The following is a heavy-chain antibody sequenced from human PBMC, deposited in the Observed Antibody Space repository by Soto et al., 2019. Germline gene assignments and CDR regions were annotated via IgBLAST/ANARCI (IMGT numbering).Heavy chain of an antibody. CDR3: VKGSSSDYYLGYYGLDV. Sequence: HPGGSLRLSCSASGFIFSTFAMHWVRQAPGKGLEHGASNNKNGDITYYADSVKGRFTISRDNSKNMLHLQMSNLRGEDTAVYYCVKGSSSDYYLGYYGLDVWGQGTTVTVSS. V-gene: IGHV3-64D*06. J-gene: IGHJ6*02. CDR2: NNKNGDIT. CDR1: GFIFSTFA. D-gene: IGHD3-22*01.